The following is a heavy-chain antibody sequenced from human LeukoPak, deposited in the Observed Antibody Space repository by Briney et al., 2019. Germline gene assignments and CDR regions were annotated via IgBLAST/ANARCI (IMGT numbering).Heavy chain of an antibody. J-gene: IGHJ4*02. CDR3: ARGGPVAGNVPYDY. Sequence: ASETLSLTCTVSGGSISSGGYYWSWIRQHPGKGLEWIGYVYYSGSTYYNPSLKSRVTISVDTSKNQFSLKLSSVTAADTAVYYCARGGPVAGNVPYDYWGQGTLVTVSS. V-gene: IGHV4-31*03. D-gene: IGHD6-19*01. CDR2: VYYSGST. CDR1: GGSISSGGYY.